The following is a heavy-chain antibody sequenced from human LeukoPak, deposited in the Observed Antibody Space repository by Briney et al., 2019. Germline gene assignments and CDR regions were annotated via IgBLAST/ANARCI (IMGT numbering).Heavy chain of an antibody. J-gene: IGHJ4*02. CDR1: GYTLTDYY. D-gene: IGHD3-22*01. Sequence: GASVKVSCKASGYTLTDYYMHWVRQAPGQGLEWMGRINPNSGGTNYAQKFQGRVTMTWDTSISTVYMELSRLRSDDTAVYYCARVGYYESSGYYEYGGQGTLVTVS. V-gene: IGHV1-2*06. CDR2: INPNSGGT. CDR3: ARVGYYESSGYYEY.